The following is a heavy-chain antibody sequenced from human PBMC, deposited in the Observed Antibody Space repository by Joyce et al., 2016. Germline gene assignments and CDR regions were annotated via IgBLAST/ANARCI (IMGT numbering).Heavy chain of an antibody. J-gene: IGHJ4*02. CDR1: GFTFSAYW. CDR3: ARARGCSGRTCHNFDY. CDR2: IKQEGNEK. Sequence: EVHLVESGGGLVQPGGSLRLSCAASGFTFSAYWMSWVRQAPGKGLGWVANIKQEGNEKYYGDSVKGRFTISRDNAKNSLYLQMNSLKAEDTAVYYCARARGCSGRTCHNFDYWGQGTLVTVS. V-gene: IGHV3-7*03. D-gene: IGHD2-15*01.